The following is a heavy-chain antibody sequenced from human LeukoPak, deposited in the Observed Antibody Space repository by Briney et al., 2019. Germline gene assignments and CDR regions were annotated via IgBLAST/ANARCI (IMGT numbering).Heavy chain of an antibody. CDR3: ARVAYYDFWSGLIPHTYYMDV. Sequence: PSETLSLTCTVSGGSISSYYWSWIRQPPGKGLEWIGYIYYSGSTNYSPSLKRRLTISVDTSKSQFSLKLSSVTAADTAIYYCARVAYYDFWSGLIPHTYYMDVWGKGTTVTVSS. V-gene: IGHV4-59*12. J-gene: IGHJ6*03. CDR1: GGSISSYY. CDR2: IYYSGST. D-gene: IGHD3-3*01.